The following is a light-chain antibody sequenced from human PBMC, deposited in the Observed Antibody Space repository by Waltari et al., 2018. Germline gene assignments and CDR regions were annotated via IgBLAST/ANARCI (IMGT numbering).Light chain of an antibody. J-gene: IGKJ1*01. V-gene: IGKV2-28*01. Sequence: DIVITHSPLSLPVTPGEPASLSCSSTQILLHSNGYNYLDWYLQKPGQSPQLLIYLGSNRASGVPDRFSGSGSDTDFTLKISRVEAEDVGLYFCMQARQAPRTFGQGTKVEIK. CDR3: MQARQAPRT. CDR1: QILLHSNGYNY. CDR2: LGS.